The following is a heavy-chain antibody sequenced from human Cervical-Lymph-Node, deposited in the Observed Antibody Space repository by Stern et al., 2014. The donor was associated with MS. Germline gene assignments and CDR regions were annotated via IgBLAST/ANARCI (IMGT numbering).Heavy chain of an antibody. J-gene: IGHJ5*02. Sequence: QVQLQESGPGLVKPSETLSLTCTVSGGSISSSTYYWGWIRQPPGKGLEWIGSIYYSGSTYYNPSLKSRVTISVETAQNQVSLKLSSVTAADTAVYYCACVSGSGPWGQGTLVTVSS. CDR2: IYYSGST. CDR3: ACVSGSGP. V-gene: IGHV4-39*01. CDR1: GGSISSSTYY. D-gene: IGHD6-19*01.